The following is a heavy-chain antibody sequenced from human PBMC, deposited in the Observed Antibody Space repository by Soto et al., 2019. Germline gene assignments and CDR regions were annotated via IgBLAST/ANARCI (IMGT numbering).Heavy chain of an antibody. CDR2: ISASGDNT. Sequence: PGGSLRLSCAASGFTFNRYGMSWVRQAPGEGLEWVSAISASGDNTYYADSVKGRSTISRDSSNNTLYLQMNSLRADDTALYYCVKLRLELLYLDSWGLGALVTVSS. V-gene: IGHV3-23*01. CDR1: GFTFNRYG. CDR3: VKLRLELLYLDS. D-gene: IGHD1-7*01. J-gene: IGHJ4*02.